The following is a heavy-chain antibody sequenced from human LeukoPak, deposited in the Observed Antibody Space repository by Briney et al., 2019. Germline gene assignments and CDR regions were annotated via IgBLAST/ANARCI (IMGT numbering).Heavy chain of an antibody. D-gene: IGHD3-10*01. CDR2: IRYGVST. CDR3: ARQIYIGVYYYGMDV. V-gene: IGHV4-34*01. CDR1: GGSFRGYY. J-gene: IGHJ6*02. Sequence: SSETLSLTCAVYGGSFRGYYWGWIRQPPGKGLEWIGNIRYGVSTYYNPSLKSRVTISVDTSKNHFSLSLSSVTAADAAVYYCARQIYIGVYYYGMDVWGQGTTVTVSS.